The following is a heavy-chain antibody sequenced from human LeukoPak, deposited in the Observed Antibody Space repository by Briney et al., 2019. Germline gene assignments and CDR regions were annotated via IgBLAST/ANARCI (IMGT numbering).Heavy chain of an antibody. V-gene: IGHV4-34*01. J-gene: IGHJ4*02. CDR3: ARGVGYSNYPYYFDY. CDR1: GGSFSGYY. CDR2: TNHSGST. D-gene: IGHD4-11*01. Sequence: SETLSLTCAVYGGSFSGYYWSWIRQPPGKGLEWIGETNHSGSTNYNPSLKSRVTISVDTSKNQFSLKLSSVTAADTAVYYCARGVGYSNYPYYFDYWGQGTLVTVSS.